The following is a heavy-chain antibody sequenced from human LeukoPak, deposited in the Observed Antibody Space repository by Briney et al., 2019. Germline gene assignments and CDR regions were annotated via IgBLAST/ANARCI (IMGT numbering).Heavy chain of an antibody. CDR3: ARAGGLVVVPAAIDGDAFDI. J-gene: IGHJ3*02. V-gene: IGHV3-21*01. CDR2: ISSSSSYI. D-gene: IGHD2-2*01. CDR1: GFTFSSYS. Sequence: GGSLRLSCAASGFTFSSYSMNWVRQAPGKGLEWVSSISSSSSYIYYADSVKGRFTISRDNAKNSLYLQMNSLRAEDTAVYYCARAGGLVVVPAAIDGDAFDIWGQGTMVTVSS.